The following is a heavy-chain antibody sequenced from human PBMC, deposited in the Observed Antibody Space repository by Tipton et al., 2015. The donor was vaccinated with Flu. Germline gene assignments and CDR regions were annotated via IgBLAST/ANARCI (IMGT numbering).Heavy chain of an antibody. Sequence: TLSLTCAVYGGSFSGYYWSWIRQPPGKGLEWIGEINHSGSTNYSPSLKSRVTISVDTSKNQFSLKLSSVTAADTAVYYCARGLGGTYYDFWSGLNWFDPWGQGTLVTVSS. D-gene: IGHD3-3*01. CDR3: ARGLGGTYYDFWSGLNWFDP. CDR2: INHSGST. V-gene: IGHV4-34*01. CDR1: GGSFSGYY. J-gene: IGHJ5*02.